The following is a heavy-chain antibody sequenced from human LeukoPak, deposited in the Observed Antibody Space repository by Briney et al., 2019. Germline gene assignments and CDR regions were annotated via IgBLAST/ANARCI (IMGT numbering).Heavy chain of an antibody. Sequence: GGSLRLSCAASGFTFSSYSMNWVRQAPGKGLEWVSSISGSSSYINYADSVKGRFTISRDNSKNTLYLQMNSLRAEDTAVYYCAKQAYSSGWWLDYWGQGTLVTVSS. CDR2: ISGSSSYI. CDR1: GFTFSSYS. CDR3: AKQAYSSGWWLDY. V-gene: IGHV3-21*04. J-gene: IGHJ4*02. D-gene: IGHD6-19*01.